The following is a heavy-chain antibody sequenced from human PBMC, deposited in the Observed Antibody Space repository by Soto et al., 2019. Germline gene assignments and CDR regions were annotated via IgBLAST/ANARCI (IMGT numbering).Heavy chain of an antibody. J-gene: IGHJ5*02. V-gene: IGHV4-30-2*01. D-gene: IGHD6-19*01. CDR2: IYQSGVT. Sequence: SETLSLTCNMSGDSYSISTYYWSWIRQPPGKALQWIGFIYQSGVTSYNPSLASRVSISLDRSNNQCSLKLKSVTAADTAVYFCAGMPYTSGLRFDPWGPGTLVTVSS. CDR3: AGMPYTSGLRFDP. CDR1: GDSYSISTYY.